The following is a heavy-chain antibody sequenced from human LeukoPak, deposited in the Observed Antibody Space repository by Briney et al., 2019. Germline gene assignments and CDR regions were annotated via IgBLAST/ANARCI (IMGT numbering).Heavy chain of an antibody. CDR3: ARGKWELPVPRAFDI. V-gene: IGHV1-8*01. CDR2: MNPNSGNT. J-gene: IGHJ3*02. Sequence: GASVKVSCKASGYIFTTYDINWVRQATGQGLEWMGWMNPNSGNTGYAQKFQGRVTMTRNTSISTVYMELSSLRSEDTAVYYCARGKWELPVPRAFDIWGQGTMVTVSS. D-gene: IGHD1-26*01. CDR1: GYIFTTYD.